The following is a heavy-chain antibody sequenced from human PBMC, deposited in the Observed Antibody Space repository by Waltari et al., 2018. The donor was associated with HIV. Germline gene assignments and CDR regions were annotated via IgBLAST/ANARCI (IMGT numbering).Heavy chain of an antibody. D-gene: IGHD6-19*01. Sequence: QLQESGPGLVKPSETLSLTCNVSGGSIRTSNHFWGWIRQPPGKGLEWIGSVYFTGSADYNPSLRGRVTILVDTSKNQFSLKLRSVTAADTGVYYCARPLAAGKIFYYGMDVWGQGTTVTVSS. J-gene: IGHJ6*02. CDR3: ARPLAAGKIFYYGMDV. CDR2: VYFTGSA. CDR1: GGSIRTSNHF. V-gene: IGHV4-39*01.